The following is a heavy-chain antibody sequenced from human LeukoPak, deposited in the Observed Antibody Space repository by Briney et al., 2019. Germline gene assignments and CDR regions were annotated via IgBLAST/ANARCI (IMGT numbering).Heavy chain of an antibody. D-gene: IGHD4-17*01. V-gene: IGHV3-21*01. CDR2: ISSSSSYI. J-gene: IGHJ4*02. Sequence: GGSLRLSCAASGFTFSSYSMNWVRQAPGKGLEWVSSISSSSSYIYYADSVKGRFTISRDNAKNSLYLRMNSLRAEDTAVYYCARMGNGDYEDYWGQGTLVTVSS. CDR3: ARMGNGDYEDY. CDR1: GFTFSSYS.